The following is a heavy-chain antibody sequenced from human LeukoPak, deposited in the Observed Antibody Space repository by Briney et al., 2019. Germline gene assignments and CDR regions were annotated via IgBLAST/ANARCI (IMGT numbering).Heavy chain of an antibody. CDR2: ISGSGGST. J-gene: IGHJ5*02. V-gene: IGHV3-23*01. CDR1: GFTFSSYA. Sequence: GGSLRLSCAASGFTFSSYAMSWVRQAPGKGLEWVSAISGSGGSTYYADSVKGRFTISRDNSKNTLYPQMNSLRAEDTAVYYCAKDLELDYYGSGSYYNVYTNWFDPWGQGTLVTVSS. D-gene: IGHD3-10*01. CDR3: AKDLELDYYGSGSYYNVYTNWFDP.